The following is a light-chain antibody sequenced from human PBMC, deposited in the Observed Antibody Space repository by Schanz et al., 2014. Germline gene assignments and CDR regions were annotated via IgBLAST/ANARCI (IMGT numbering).Light chain of an antibody. V-gene: IGKV3-15*01. Sequence: EIVMTQSPATLSVSPGERATLSCRASQSVSSNLAWYQQKPGQAPRLLIYGASTRATGIPARFSGSGSGTEFTLTISSLQSEDFADYYCQQYGNSPYTFGQGTKLEIK. J-gene: IGKJ2*01. CDR1: QSVSSN. CDR2: GAS. CDR3: QQYGNSPYT.